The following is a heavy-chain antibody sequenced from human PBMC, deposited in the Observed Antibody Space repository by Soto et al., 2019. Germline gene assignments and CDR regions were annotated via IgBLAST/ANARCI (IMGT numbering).Heavy chain of an antibody. Sequence: GASVKVSCKASGSTFPSYGISWARQAPGQGLEWMGWISAYNGNTNYAQKLQGRVTMTTDTATSTAYMELRSLRSDDTAVYYCARDHPGYSRVWLPRYYIDYRGQTPLVTVSS. V-gene: IGHV1-18*01. CDR1: GSTFPSYG. J-gene: IGHJ4*02. D-gene: IGHD6-19*01. CDR3: ARDHPGYSRVWLPRYYIDY. CDR2: ISAYNGNT.